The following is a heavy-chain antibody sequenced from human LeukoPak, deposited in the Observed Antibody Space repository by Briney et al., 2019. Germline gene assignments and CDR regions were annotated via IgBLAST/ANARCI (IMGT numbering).Heavy chain of an antibody. CDR1: GFTFGNSA. D-gene: IGHD4-17*01. CDR3: AKIREKDGLRDSYDI. V-gene: IGHV3-23*01. J-gene: IGHJ3*02. Sequence: PAGGSLRLSCAASGFTFGNSAMNWGRQVPGKGLQWVSTISHSGDTTYYADFVKGRFAIARDNSMNTLYLQMNSLSADDTALYYCAKIREKDGLRDSYDIWGQGTMVTVSS. CDR2: ISHSGDTT.